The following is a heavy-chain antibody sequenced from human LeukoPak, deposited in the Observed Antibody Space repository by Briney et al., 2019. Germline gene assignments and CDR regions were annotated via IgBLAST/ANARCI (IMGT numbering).Heavy chain of an antibody. CDR3: ASLESVVVAATGRFDP. V-gene: IGHV3-21*01. Sequence: GGSLRLSCAASGFTFSSYSMNWVRQAPGKGLEWVSSISSSSSYIYYADSVKGRFTISRDNAKNSLYLQMNSLRAEDTAVYYCASLESVVVAATGRFDPWGQGTLVTVSS. J-gene: IGHJ5*02. D-gene: IGHD2-15*01. CDR1: GFTFSSYS. CDR2: ISSSSSYI.